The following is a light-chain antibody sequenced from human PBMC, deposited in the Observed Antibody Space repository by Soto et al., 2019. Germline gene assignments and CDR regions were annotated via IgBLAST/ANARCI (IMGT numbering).Light chain of an antibody. CDR1: QSVSSSY. CDR3: QQHSHWPPWT. J-gene: IGKJ1*01. CDR2: GAS. V-gene: IGKV3D-20*02. Sequence: EIVLTQSPGTLSLSPGERATLSCRASQSVSSSYLAWYQQKSGQAPRLLIYGASSRATGIPDRFSGSGSGTDFTLTISRLEPEDFAVYYCQQHSHWPPWTFGQGTRVEI.